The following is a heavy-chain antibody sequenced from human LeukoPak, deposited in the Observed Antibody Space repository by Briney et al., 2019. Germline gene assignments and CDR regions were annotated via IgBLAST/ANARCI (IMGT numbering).Heavy chain of an antibody. J-gene: IGHJ4*02. CDR2: INHSGST. V-gene: IGHV4-34*01. D-gene: IGHD2-15*01. Sequence: PSETLSLTCAVYGGSFSGYYWSWIRQPPGKGLEWIGEINHSGSTNYNPSLKSRVTISVDTSKNQFSLKLRSVTAADTAVYYCARACSGGSCYSDYWGQGTLVTVSS. CDR1: GGSFSGYY. CDR3: ARACSGGSCYSDY.